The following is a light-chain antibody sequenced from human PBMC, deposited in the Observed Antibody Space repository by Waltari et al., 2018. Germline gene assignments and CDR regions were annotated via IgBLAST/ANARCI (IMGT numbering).Light chain of an antibody. CDR2: DAS. CDR3: QQRSKWFT. V-gene: IGKV3-11*01. CDR1: QSVSSY. Sequence: PGESAPLPCRASQSVSSYLAWYQQKPGQAPRLLIYDASKRATGIPARFTGSGSGTHFTLTISSLEPEDFAVYYCQQRSKWFTFGGGTKVEIK. J-gene: IGKJ4*01.